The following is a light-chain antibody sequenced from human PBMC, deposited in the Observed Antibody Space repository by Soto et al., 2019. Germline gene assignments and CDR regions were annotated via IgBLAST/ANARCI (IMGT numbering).Light chain of an antibody. J-gene: IGKJ1*01. CDR1: QTISKW. Sequence: DIRMTQSPSTLSASVGDRVTITCRASQTISKWLAWYQQKPGKPPKLLIYDASSLESGVPSRFSGSGSGTEFTLTISSLQPDDFATYYCQEYNTSSTFGQGTKVEIK. CDR3: QEYNTSST. CDR2: DAS. V-gene: IGKV1-5*01.